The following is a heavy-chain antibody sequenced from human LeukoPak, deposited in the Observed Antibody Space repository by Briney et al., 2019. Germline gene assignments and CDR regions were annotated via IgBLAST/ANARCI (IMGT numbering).Heavy chain of an antibody. Sequence: GASVKVSCKASGYTFTDYYIHWMRQAPGQGLEWMGWINPDSGVTKYAQKFQGRVTMTRDTSISTAYMELSRLRSDDTAVYYCARGPYYDILTGDTDYWGQGTLVTVSS. D-gene: IGHD3-9*01. V-gene: IGHV1-2*02. CDR2: INPDSGVT. J-gene: IGHJ4*02. CDR1: GYTFTDYY. CDR3: ARGPYYDILTGDTDY.